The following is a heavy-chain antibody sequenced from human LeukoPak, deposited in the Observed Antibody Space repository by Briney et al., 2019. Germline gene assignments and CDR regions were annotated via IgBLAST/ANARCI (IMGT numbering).Heavy chain of an antibody. CDR3: ARSTDWYLDL. J-gene: IGHJ2*01. V-gene: IGHV3-64*01. CDR2: ISRNGGGT. CDR1: GFSFSSYD. Sequence: GGSLRLSCAASGFSFSSYDIHWVRQAPGKGLEYVSAISRNGGGTYYATAVKDRFTISRDNSKNTVYLQMGSLRAEDMAVYYCARSTDWYLDLWGRGSLVTVSS.